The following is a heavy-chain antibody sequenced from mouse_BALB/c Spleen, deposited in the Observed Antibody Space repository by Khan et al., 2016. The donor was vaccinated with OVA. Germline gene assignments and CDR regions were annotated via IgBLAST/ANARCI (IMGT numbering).Heavy chain of an antibody. Sequence: EVQLQESGPGLVKPSQSLSLTCTVTGYSITSNYAWNWIRQFPGNKLEWMGYISYSGSTNYNPSLKSRISITRDTSKNQFFLQLNSVTTADTATYYCARGNYYGYAMDYWGQGTSITVSS. V-gene: IGHV3-2*02. D-gene: IGHD1-1*01. CDR1: GYSITSNYA. CDR2: ISYSGST. CDR3: ARGNYYGYAMDY. J-gene: IGHJ4*01.